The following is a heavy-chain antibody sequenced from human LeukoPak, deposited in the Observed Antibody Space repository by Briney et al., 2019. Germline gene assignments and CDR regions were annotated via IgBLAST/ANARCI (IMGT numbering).Heavy chain of an antibody. J-gene: IGHJ4*02. D-gene: IGHD1-26*01. V-gene: IGHV3-11*04. CDR2: ISSSGSTI. Sequence: GGSLRLSCAASGFTFSDYYMSWIRQAPGKGLEWVSYISSSGSTIYYADSVKGRFTISRDNAKNSLYLQMNSLRAEDTAVYYCARGASSYIVGATMPDYWGQGTLVTVSS. CDR1: GFTFSDYY. CDR3: ARGASSYIVGATMPDY.